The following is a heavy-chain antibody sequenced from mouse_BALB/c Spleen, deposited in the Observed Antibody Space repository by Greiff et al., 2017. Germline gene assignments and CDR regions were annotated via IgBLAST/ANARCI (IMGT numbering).Heavy chain of an antibody. CDR2: IDPYYGGT. Sequence: VHVKQSGPELEKPGASVKISCKASGYSFTGYNMNWVKQSNGKSLEWIGNIDPYYGGTSYNQKFKGKATLTVDKSSSTAYMQLKSLTSEDSAVYYCARKSHYYGSSYWYFDVWGAGTTVTVSS. CDR3: ARKSHYYGSSYWYFDV. V-gene: IGHV1-39*01. J-gene: IGHJ1*01. CDR1: GYSFTGYN. D-gene: IGHD1-1*01.